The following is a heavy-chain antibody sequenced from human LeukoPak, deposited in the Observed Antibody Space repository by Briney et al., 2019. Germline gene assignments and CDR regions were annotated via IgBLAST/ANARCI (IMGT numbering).Heavy chain of an antibody. D-gene: IGHD3-9*01. Sequence: SETLSLTCAVYGGSFSGYYWSWIRQPPGKGLEWIGEINHSGSTNYNPSLKSRVTISVDTSKNQFSLKLSSVTAADTAVYYCARDSSFDWLSPKYYMDVWGKGTTVTISS. J-gene: IGHJ6*03. V-gene: IGHV4-34*01. CDR2: INHSGST. CDR1: GGSFSGYY. CDR3: ARDSSFDWLSPKYYMDV.